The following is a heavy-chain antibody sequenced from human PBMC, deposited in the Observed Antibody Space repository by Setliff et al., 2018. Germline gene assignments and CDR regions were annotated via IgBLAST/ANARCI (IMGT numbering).Heavy chain of an antibody. CDR1: GVTFSSYG. Sequence: SLRLSCAASGVTFSSYGMHWVRQAPGKGLEWVAFIRYDGSNKYYADSVKGRFTISRDNSKNTLYLQMNSLRAEDTAVYYCAKDNLLRAVTTTNDFDYWGQGTLVTVSS. CDR2: IRYDGSNK. J-gene: IGHJ4*02. D-gene: IGHD4-17*01. CDR3: AKDNLLRAVTTTNDFDY. V-gene: IGHV3-30*02.